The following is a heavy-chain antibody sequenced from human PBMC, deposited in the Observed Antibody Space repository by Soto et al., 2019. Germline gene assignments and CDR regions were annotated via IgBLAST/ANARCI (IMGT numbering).Heavy chain of an antibody. CDR2: ISGSGGGT. CDR3: AKDWDFIVGHFDY. Sequence: EVQLLESGGGLVQPGGSLRLSCAASGFTFITYAMSWVRQAPGKGLEWVSAISGSGGGTYYADSVKGRLTISRDNSKNTLYLQMNSLRAEDTAVYYCAKDWDFIVGHFDYWGQGTLVTVSS. J-gene: IGHJ4*02. D-gene: IGHD1-26*01. CDR1: GFTFITYA. V-gene: IGHV3-23*01.